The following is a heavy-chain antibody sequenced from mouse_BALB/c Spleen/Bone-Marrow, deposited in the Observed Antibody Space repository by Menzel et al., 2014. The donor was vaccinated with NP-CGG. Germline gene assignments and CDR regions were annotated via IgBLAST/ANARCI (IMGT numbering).Heavy chain of an antibody. D-gene: IGHD2-10*01. J-gene: IGHJ2*01. Sequence: LVESAAELARPGASVKLSCKASGYIFTSYTIQWIKQRPGQGLEWIGYINPRIGYTDYNQKFKDKTTLTADKSSSTTYMQLNSLTSEDSAVYYCAREGTYCAYFDYWGQGTTLTVSS. CDR2: INPRIGYT. V-gene: IGHV1-4*02. CDR3: AREGTYCAYFDY. CDR1: GYIFTSYT.